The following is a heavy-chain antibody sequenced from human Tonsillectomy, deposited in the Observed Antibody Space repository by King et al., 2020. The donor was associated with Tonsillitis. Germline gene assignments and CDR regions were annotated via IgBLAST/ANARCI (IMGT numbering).Heavy chain of an antibody. Sequence: QLVQSGAEVKKPGASVKVSCKASGYTFTSYYIHWVRQAPGQGLEWMGIINPCGGGTGYAKKFQVRVTMTRDTSTSTDYMEQSSLRSEDTAVYYCARAGEGGYYSIDYGMDVWGQGTTVTVSS. CDR2: INPCGGGT. CDR1: GYTFTSYY. J-gene: IGHJ6*02. D-gene: IGHD3-10*01. V-gene: IGHV1-46*03. CDR3: ARAGEGGYYSIDYGMDV.